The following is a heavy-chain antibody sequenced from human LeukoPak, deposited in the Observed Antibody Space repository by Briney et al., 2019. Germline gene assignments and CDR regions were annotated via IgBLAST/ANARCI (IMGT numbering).Heavy chain of an antibody. J-gene: IGHJ4*02. CDR1: GFTFSSYG. CDR2: IWYDGSNK. D-gene: IGHD6-6*01. V-gene: IGHV3-33*01. Sequence: GGSLRLSCAASGFTFSSYGMHWVRQAPGKGLEWVAVIWYDGSNKYYADSVKGRLTISRDNSKNTLYLQMNSLRAEDTAVYYCARYSSSSPYFDYWGQGTLVAVSS. CDR3: ARYSSSSPYFDY.